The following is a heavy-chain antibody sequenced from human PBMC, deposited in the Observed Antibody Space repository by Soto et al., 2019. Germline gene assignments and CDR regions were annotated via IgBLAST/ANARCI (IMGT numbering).Heavy chain of an antibody. CDR2: LSNTGRRT. D-gene: IGHD1-26*01. V-gene: IGHV3-23*01. CDR1: VFPFGANA. J-gene: IGHJ4*02. Sequence: GSLRLSCVVSVFPFGANAMSWVRQAPGKGLEWVSGLSNTGRRTSYADSVKGRFNISRDNSENTVYLQMNSPRVEDTAVYYCATEMGATQGPFDNWGQGTLVTVSS. CDR3: ATEMGATQGPFDN.